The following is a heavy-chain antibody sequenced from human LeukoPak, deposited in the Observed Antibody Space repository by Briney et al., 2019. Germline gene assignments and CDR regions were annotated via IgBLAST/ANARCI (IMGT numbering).Heavy chain of an antibody. Sequence: GGSLRLSCAASGFTVSSNYMSWVRQAPGKGLEWVSVIYSGGSTYYADSVKGRFTISRDNSKNTLYLQMNSLRAEDTAVYYCARDPYYGSGFDYWGQGTLVTASS. CDR3: ARDPYYGSGFDY. CDR2: IYSGGST. V-gene: IGHV3-66*01. D-gene: IGHD3-10*01. CDR1: GFTVSSNY. J-gene: IGHJ4*02.